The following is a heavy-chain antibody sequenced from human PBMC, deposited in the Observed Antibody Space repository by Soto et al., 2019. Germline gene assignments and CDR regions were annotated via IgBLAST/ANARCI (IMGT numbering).Heavy chain of an antibody. V-gene: IGHV3-15*07. CDR2: IKSKTDGGTT. CDR3: KITIFGVVEADYYYYGMDV. CDR1: GFTFSNAW. Sequence: EVQLVESGGGLVKPGGSLRLSCAASGFTFSNAWMNWVRQAPGKGLEWVGRIKSKTDGGTTDYAAPVKGRFTISRDDSKNTLYLQMNSLKTEDTAVYYCKITIFGVVEADYYYYGMDVWGQGTTVTVSS. J-gene: IGHJ6*02. D-gene: IGHD3-3*01.